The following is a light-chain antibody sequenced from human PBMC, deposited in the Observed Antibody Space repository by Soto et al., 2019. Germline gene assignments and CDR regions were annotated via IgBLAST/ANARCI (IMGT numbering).Light chain of an antibody. CDR2: GAS. CDR3: HQYGRTSWT. CDR1: QSVSTNF. J-gene: IGKJ1*01. Sequence: EIVLTQSPGTLSLSPGEGATLSCRASQSVSTNFFAWYQQKPGQAPRLLIYGASTRATGIPDRFIGSGSGTDFTLTISRLEPEDFAVYYCHQYGRTSWTFGQGTKVEIK. V-gene: IGKV3-20*01.